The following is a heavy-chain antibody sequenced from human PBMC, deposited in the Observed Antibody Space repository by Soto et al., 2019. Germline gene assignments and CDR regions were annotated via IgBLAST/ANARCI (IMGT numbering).Heavy chain of an antibody. Sequence: QVPLQESGPGLVKPSQTLSLTCTVSGGSISSGGYYWSWIRQHPGKGLEWIGYIYYSGSTYYNPSLKSRVTISVDTSKNQFSLKLSSVTAADTVVYYCAREETNIVATPTVGMDVWGQGTTVTVSS. CDR3: AREETNIVATPTVGMDV. V-gene: IGHV4-31*03. CDR1: GGSISSGGYY. J-gene: IGHJ6*02. CDR2: IYYSGST. D-gene: IGHD5-12*01.